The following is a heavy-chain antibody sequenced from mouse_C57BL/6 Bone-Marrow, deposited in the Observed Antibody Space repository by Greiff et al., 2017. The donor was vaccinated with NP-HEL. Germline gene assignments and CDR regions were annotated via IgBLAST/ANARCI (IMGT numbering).Heavy chain of an antibody. V-gene: IGHV1-81*01. CDR1: GYTFTSYG. Sequence: QVQLQQSGAELARPGASVKLSCKASGYTFTSYGISWVKQRTGQGLEWIGEIYPRSGNTYYNEKFKGKATLNADKSSSTAYMELRSLTSEDSAVYFCARPVRWYFDVWGTGTTVTVSS. D-gene: IGHD2-14*01. CDR3: ARPVRWYFDV. CDR2: IYPRSGNT. J-gene: IGHJ1*03.